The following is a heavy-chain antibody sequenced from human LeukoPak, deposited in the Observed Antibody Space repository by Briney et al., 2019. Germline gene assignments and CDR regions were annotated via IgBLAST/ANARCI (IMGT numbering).Heavy chain of an antibody. Sequence: ASVKVSCKASGYTFTSHGISWVRQAPGQGLEWMGWISAYNGNTNYAQKLQGRVTMTTDTSTSTAYMELRSLRSDDTAVYYCASQRRRYYDTITSVYYYYGMDVWGQGTTVTVSS. V-gene: IGHV1-18*01. D-gene: IGHD3-9*01. CDR2: ISAYNGNT. CDR1: GYTFTSHG. CDR3: ASQRRRYYDTITSVYYYYGMDV. J-gene: IGHJ6*02.